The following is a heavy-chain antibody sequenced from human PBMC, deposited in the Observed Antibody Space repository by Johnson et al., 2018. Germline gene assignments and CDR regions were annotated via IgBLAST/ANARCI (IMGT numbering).Heavy chain of an antibody. Sequence: QVQLVESGGGVVQPGRSLRLSCAASGFTFSGSGMYWVRQAPGKGLEWVAVISYDGSNKYYVDSVKGRFTISRDNSKNRLFLQMNSLRVEDTAVYYCARGEAFDIWGQGTMVTVSS. CDR1: GFTFSGSG. J-gene: IGHJ3*02. CDR3: ARGEAFDI. CDR2: ISYDGSNK. V-gene: IGHV3-30*03.